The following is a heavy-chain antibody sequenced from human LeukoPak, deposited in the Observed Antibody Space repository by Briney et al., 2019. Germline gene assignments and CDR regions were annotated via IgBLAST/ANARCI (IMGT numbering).Heavy chain of an antibody. Sequence: GRSLRLSCAASGFTFDDYAMHWVRQAPGKGLEWVSGISWNSGSIGYADSVKGRFTISRDNAKNSLYLQMNSLRAEDTAVYYCGRDEPISMVRGVIDYWGQGTLVTVSS. V-gene: IGHV3-9*01. CDR2: ISWNSGSI. D-gene: IGHD3-10*01. CDR1: GFTFDDYA. J-gene: IGHJ4*02. CDR3: GRDEPISMVRGVIDY.